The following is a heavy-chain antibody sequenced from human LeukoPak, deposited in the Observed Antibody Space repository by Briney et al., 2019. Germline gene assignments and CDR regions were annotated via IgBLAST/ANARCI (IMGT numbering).Heavy chain of an antibody. CDR2: IYYSGST. V-gene: IGHV4-59*01. CDR1: GGSISSYY. D-gene: IGHD3-3*01. CDR3: ARGSIFGVVIGEIDY. Sequence: PSETLSLTCTVSGGSISSYYWSWIRQPPGKGLEWIGYIYYSGSTNYNPSLESRVTISVDTSKNQFSLKLSSVTAADTAVYYCARGSIFGVVIGEIDYWGQGTLVTVSS. J-gene: IGHJ4*02.